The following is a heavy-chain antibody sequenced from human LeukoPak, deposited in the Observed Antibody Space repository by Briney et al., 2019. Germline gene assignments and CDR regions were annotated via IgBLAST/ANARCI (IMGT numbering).Heavy chain of an antibody. CDR3: ARLSSDSFDI. CDR2: IDYSGST. D-gene: IGHD2/OR15-2a*01. J-gene: IGHJ3*02. CDR1: GGSISTYC. V-gene: IGHV4-59*08. Sequence: SQTLSLTCTVSGGSISTYCWTWIRQPPGKGVEYIGYIDYSGSTNYNPSLKSRVTISVDTSKNQFSLKLSSVTAADTAVYYCARLSSDSFDIWGQGTMVTVSS.